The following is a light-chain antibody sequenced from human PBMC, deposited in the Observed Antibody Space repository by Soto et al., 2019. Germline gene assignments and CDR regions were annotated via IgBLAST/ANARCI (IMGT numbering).Light chain of an antibody. CDR1: NSDVGNYNF. CDR3: CTYAGSFHQ. V-gene: IGLV2-11*01. CDR2: DGT. J-gene: IGLJ3*02. Sequence: QSALTQPRSVSGSPGQAVTISCTGTNSDVGNYNFVSWYQHHPGKAPKLMIYDGTKRPSGVPDRFSGSKSGNTASLTISGLQHEDEADYYCCTYAGSFHQFGGGTKLTVL.